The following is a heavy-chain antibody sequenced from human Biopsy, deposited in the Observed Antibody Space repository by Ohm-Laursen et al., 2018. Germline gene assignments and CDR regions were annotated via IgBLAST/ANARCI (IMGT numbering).Heavy chain of an antibody. CDR2: IYNPGST. D-gene: IGHD3-22*01. CDR3: AREPPSYSYDGSGISDGFDI. CDR1: GGPFSSYY. Sequence: GTLSLTCTVSGGPFSSYYWNWIRQPPGKGLDWFGNIYNPGSTIYNPSIKSRVIMSVDTSKTQFSLSLSSVTAADTAVYYCAREPPSYSYDGSGISDGFDIWGQGTMVTVSS. J-gene: IGHJ3*02. V-gene: IGHV4-59*01.